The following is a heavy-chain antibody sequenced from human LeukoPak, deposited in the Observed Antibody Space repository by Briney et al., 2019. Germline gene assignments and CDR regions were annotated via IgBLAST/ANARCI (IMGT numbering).Heavy chain of an antibody. Sequence: HPGGSLRLSCAASGFTFSTYSMNWVRQAPGKGLEWVSYISSSSSTIYYADSVKGRFTISRDNAKNSLYLQTNSLRAEDTAVYYCARGSTYYDSSGQVPFDYWGQGTLVTVSS. V-gene: IGHV3-48*01. CDR1: GFTFSTYS. CDR2: ISSSSSTI. CDR3: ARGSTYYDSSGQVPFDY. D-gene: IGHD3-22*01. J-gene: IGHJ4*02.